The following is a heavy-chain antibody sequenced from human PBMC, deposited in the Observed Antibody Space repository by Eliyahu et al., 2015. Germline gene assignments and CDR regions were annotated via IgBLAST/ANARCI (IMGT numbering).Heavy chain of an antibody. J-gene: IGHJ4*02. CDR2: IHNTGST. V-gene: IGHV4-61*02. Sequence: QVQLQESGPGLVKPSKTLSVTCSVSGXSXTXNSYXWTWIRQPAGKGLEWIGRIHNTGSTNYNPSLRSRLTISLDPSKNQFSLHLTSVTAADTGVYYCAKLRDASGRDYWGQGILVTVS. D-gene: IGHD1-1*01. CDR1: GXSXTXNSYX. CDR3: AKLRDASGRDY.